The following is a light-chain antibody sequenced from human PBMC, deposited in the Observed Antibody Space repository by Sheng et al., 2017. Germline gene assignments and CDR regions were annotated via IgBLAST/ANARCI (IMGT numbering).Light chain of an antibody. CDR1: QNVGSW. J-gene: IGKJ4*01. Sequence: DIQMTQSPSTLSASVGDRVTITCRASQNVGSWLAWYQQKPGRAPDLLINRASSLESGVPSRFSGSGSGTQYTLTISSLQPEDFATYYCQQYYNTPFTFGGGTKVEI. CDR3: QQYYNTPFT. V-gene: IGKV1-5*03. CDR2: RAS.